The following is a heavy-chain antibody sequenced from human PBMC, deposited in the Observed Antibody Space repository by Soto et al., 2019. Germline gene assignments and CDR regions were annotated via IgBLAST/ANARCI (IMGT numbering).Heavy chain of an antibody. CDR1: GFTFSNFD. V-gene: IGHV3-23*01. D-gene: IGHD2-15*01. CDR2: ISTSGGTT. Sequence: PGGSLRLSCAASGFTFSNFDMSWVRQAPGKGLEWVSGISTSGGTTYYADSVKGRFTSSRDSSKNTLYLQMTSLRSEDTAVYYCARDGGGSPLDYWGQGTLVTVSS. CDR3: ARDGGGSPLDY. J-gene: IGHJ4*02.